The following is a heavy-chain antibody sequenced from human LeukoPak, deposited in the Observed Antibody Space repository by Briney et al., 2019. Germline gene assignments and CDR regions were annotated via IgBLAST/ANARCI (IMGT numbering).Heavy chain of an antibody. CDR2: IYYSGST. CDR1: GGSISSYY. Sequence: PSETLSLTCTVSGGSISSYYWYWIRLPPGKGLEWIGYIYYSGSTNNNPSLKSRVTISIDTSKNQFSLKLNSVTAADTAVYYCARGSGYFDYWGQGTLVTVSS. V-gene: IGHV4-59*01. J-gene: IGHJ4*02. D-gene: IGHD7-27*01. CDR3: ARGSGYFDY.